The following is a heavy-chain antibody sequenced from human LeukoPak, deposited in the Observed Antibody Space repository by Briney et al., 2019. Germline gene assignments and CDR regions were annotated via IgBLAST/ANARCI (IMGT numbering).Heavy chain of an antibody. CDR3: ARGLQETLGWLKAFSAFDI. V-gene: IGHV1-46*01. CDR1: GYTFTGYY. J-gene: IGHJ3*02. D-gene: IGHD5-24*01. Sequence: ASVKVSCKASGYTFTGYYMHWVRQAPGQGLEWMGIINPSGGSTSYAQKFQGRVTMTRDMSTSTVYMELSSLRSDDTAVYYCARGLQETLGWLKAFSAFDIWGQGTMVTVSS. CDR2: INPSGGST.